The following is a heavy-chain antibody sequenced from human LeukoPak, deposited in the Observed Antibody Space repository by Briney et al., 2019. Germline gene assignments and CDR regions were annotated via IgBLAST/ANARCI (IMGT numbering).Heavy chain of an antibody. CDR3: ARDFRTGSGSYYPARSYYGMDV. Sequence: ASVNVSCKASGYTFTGYYMHWVRQAPGQGLEWMGWINPNSGGTNYAQKFQGWVTMTRDTSISTAYMELSRLRSDDTAVYYCARDFRTGSGSYYPARSYYGMDVWGQGTTVTVSS. CDR1: GYTFTGYY. V-gene: IGHV1-2*04. J-gene: IGHJ6*02. D-gene: IGHD3-10*01. CDR2: INPNSGGT.